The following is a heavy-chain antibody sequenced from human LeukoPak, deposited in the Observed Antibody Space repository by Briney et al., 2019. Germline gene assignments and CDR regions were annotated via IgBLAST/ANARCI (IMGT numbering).Heavy chain of an antibody. Sequence: GGSLRLSCAASGFTFSSYAMSWVRQAPGKGLEWVSGISGSGGSTDHADSVKGRFTISRDNSKHTLYLQMNSLRAEDTAVYYCAKDSYGSGSNYFDYWGQGTLVTVSS. D-gene: IGHD3-10*01. CDR3: AKDSYGSGSNYFDY. J-gene: IGHJ4*02. CDR1: GFTFSSYA. CDR2: ISGSGGST. V-gene: IGHV3-23*01.